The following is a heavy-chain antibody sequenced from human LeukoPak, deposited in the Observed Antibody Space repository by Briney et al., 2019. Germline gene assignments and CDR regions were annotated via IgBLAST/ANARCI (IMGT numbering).Heavy chain of an antibody. CDR3: ATADKWEPLDY. V-gene: IGHV1-24*01. Sequence: ASVKVSCKVSGASLSETSIHWVRQAPGQWLEWMGGFDPEDGESIFAQRFQGRFSMTEDTSTDTAYMELRSLRPKDTAVYYCATADKWEPLDYWGQGTLVTVSS. J-gene: IGHJ4*02. CDR1: GASLSETS. D-gene: IGHD1-26*01. CDR2: FDPEDGES.